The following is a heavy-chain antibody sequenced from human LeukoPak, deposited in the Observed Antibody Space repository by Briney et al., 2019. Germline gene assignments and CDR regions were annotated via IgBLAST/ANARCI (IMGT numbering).Heavy chain of an antibody. CDR3: AKGGSGSGWYRYFDY. Sequence: PGRSLRLSCAASGFTFSSYGMHWVRQAPGKGLEWVAVIWYDGSNKYYADSVKGRFTISRDNSKNTLYLQMNRLRAEDTAVYYCAKGGSGSGWYRYFDYWGQGTLVTVSS. CDR2: IWYDGSNK. D-gene: IGHD6-19*01. V-gene: IGHV3-33*06. J-gene: IGHJ4*02. CDR1: GFTFSSYG.